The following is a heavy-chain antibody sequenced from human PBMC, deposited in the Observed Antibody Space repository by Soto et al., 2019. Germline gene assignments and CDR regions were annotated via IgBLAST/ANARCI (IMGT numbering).Heavy chain of an antibody. CDR1: GGSISSGGYY. CDR3: AREGRYQRPQYNWFDP. D-gene: IGHD2-2*01. Sequence: QVQLQESGPGLVKPSQTLSLTCTVSGGSISSGGYYWSWIRQHPGKGLEWIGYIYYSGSTYYNPSLKSRVTISVDTSKNQFSLKLSSVTAADTAGYYCAREGRYQRPQYNWFDPWGQGALVTVSS. CDR2: IYYSGST. V-gene: IGHV4-31*03. J-gene: IGHJ5*02.